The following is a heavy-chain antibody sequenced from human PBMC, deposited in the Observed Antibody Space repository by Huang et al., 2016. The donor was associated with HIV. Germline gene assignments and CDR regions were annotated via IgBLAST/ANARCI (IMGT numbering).Heavy chain of an antibody. CDR2: CNTNTGNP. V-gene: IGHV7-4-1*02. J-gene: IGHJ4*02. CDR3: ARGGGTLDS. CDR1: GYTFTNYV. D-gene: IGHD1-1*01. Sequence: QVQLVQSGSELKKPGASVKVSCKASGYTFTNYVINWVRQAPGQGLEWMGWCNTNTGNPTYAQGFTGRFVFSVDTAVSKTYLQISSLKAEDTAVYYCARGGGTLDSWGQGTLVTVSS.